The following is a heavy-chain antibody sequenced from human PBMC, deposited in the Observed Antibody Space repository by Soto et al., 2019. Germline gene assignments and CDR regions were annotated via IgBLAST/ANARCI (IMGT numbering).Heavy chain of an antibody. CDR2: IRSKAYGGTT. CDR3: TTAAAYQTDRFDP. D-gene: IGHD2-2*01. J-gene: IGHJ5*02. CDR1: GFTFGDYA. V-gene: IGHV3-49*03. Sequence: GGSLRLSCTASGFTFGDYAMSWFRQAPGKGLEWVGFIRSKAYGGTTEYAASVKGRFTISRDDSKNTLYLQMNSLKTEDTAVYYCTTAAAYQTDRFDPWGQGTLVTVSS.